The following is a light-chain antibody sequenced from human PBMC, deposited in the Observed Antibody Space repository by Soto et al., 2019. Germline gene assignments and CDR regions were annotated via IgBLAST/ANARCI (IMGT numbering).Light chain of an antibody. CDR1: SGHSSYS. CDR3: QTWGTGIQVV. J-gene: IGLJ2*01. Sequence: QPVLTQSPSASASLGASVTLTCTLSSGHSSYSIAWHQQQPEKGPRYLMKLNSDGSHSKGDGIPDRFSGSSSGAERYLTISSLQSEDEADYYCQTWGTGIQVVFGGGTKVTVL. CDR2: LNSDGSH. V-gene: IGLV4-69*01.